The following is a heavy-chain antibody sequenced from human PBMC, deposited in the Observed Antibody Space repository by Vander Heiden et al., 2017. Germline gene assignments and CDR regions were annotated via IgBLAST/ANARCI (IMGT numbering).Heavy chain of an antibody. CDR2: ISWNSGSI. CDR3: AKEKDLYYFDY. CDR1: GFTFDDYA. V-gene: IGHV3-9*01. Sequence: EVQLVESGGGLVQPGRSLRLSCAASGFTFDDYATHWVRQAPGKGLEWVSGISWNSGSIGYADSVKGRFTISRDNAKNSLYLQMNSLRAEDTALYYCAKEKDLYYFDYWGQGTLVTVSS. J-gene: IGHJ4*02.